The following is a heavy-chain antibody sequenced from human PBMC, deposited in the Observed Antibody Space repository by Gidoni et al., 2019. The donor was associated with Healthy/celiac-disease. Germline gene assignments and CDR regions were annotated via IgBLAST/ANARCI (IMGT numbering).Heavy chain of an antibody. CDR2: IRSSSSYI. V-gene: IGHV3-21*01. CDR1: GFTFSSYS. Sequence: EVQLVESGGGLVKPGGSLRLSCAASGFTFSSYSMNWVRQAPGKGLEWVSSIRSSSSYIYYADSVKGRFTISRDNAKNSLYLQMNSLRAEDTAVYYCARDPRRDRGAFDIWGQGTMVTVSS. J-gene: IGHJ3*02. CDR3: ARDPRRDRGAFDI.